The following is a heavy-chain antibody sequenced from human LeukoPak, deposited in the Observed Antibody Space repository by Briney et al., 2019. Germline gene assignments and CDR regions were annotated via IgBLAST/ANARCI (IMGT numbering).Heavy chain of an antibody. D-gene: IGHD3-9*01. J-gene: IGHJ3*02. Sequence: GGSLRLSCAASGFSFSTYAMTWGRQAPGKGLEWVSSITGSGDTRYYADSVKGRFTISRDNSKNMLYLQMDTLRAEDTAMYYCAKPISPRDANVFDIWGQGTMVAVSS. CDR1: GFSFSTYA. CDR2: ITGSGDTR. CDR3: AKPISPRDANVFDI. V-gene: IGHV3-23*01.